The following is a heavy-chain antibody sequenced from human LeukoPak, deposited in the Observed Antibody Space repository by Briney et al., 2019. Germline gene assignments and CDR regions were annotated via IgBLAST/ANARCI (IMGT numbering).Heavy chain of an antibody. CDR2: INHSGST. V-gene: IGHV4-34*01. Sequence: SETLSLTCAVYGGSFSGYYWSWIRQPPGKGLEWIGEINHSGSTNYNPSLKSRVTISVDTSKNQFSLKLSSVTAADTAVYYCARGSTLDYWGQETLVTVSS. J-gene: IGHJ4*02. CDR3: ARGSTLDY. D-gene: IGHD6-13*01. CDR1: GGSFSGYY.